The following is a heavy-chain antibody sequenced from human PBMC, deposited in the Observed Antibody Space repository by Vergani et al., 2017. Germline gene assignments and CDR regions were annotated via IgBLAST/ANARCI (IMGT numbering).Heavy chain of an antibody. J-gene: IGHJ4*02. CDR2: IYHSGGA. V-gene: IGHV4-39*01. Sequence: QLQLQESGPGLVKPSETLSLTCTVSGGSITSSSYYWGWIRQPPGKGLEWIGNIYHSGGAYYNPSLKGRVTISVDTSKNQFSLEVTSVTAADTAIYFCARTESFILRYCHWALWGQGTLVTVSS. CDR1: GGSITSSSYY. CDR3: ARTESFILRYCHWAL. D-gene: IGHD3-9*01.